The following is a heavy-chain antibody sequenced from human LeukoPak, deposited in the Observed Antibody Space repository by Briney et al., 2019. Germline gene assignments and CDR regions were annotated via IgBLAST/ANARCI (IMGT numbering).Heavy chain of an antibody. CDR2: ISSSSSTI. D-gene: IGHD1-26*01. CDR1: GFTFSSYS. V-gene: IGHV3-48*01. Sequence: GGSLRLSCAASGFTFSSYSMNWVRQAPGKGLEWVSYISSSSSTIYYADSVKGRFTTSRDNAKNSLYLQMNSLRAEDTAVYYCRASGSPLAYYFDYWGQGTLVTVSS. CDR3: RASGSPLAYYFDY. J-gene: IGHJ4*02.